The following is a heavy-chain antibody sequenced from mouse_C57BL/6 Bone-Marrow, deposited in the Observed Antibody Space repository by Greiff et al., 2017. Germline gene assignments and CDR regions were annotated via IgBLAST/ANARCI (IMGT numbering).Heavy chain of an antibody. CDR1: GFTFSSYA. Sequence: EVQLVESGGGLVKPGGSLKLSCAASGFTFSSYAMSWVRQTPEKRLEWVATISDGGSYTYYPDNVKGRFTISRDNAKNNLYLQMSHLKSEDTAMYYCARDYDYVYYAMDYWGQGTSVTGSS. D-gene: IGHD2-4*01. V-gene: IGHV5-4*01. J-gene: IGHJ4*01. CDR2: ISDGGSYT. CDR3: ARDYDYVYYAMDY.